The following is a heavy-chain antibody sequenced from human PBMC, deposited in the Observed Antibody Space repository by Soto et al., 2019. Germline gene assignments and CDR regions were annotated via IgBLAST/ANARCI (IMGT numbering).Heavy chain of an antibody. CDR1: GGSISSYY. V-gene: IGHV4-59*08. Sequence: SETLSLTCTVSGGSISSYYWSWIRQPPGKGLEWIGYIYYSGSTNYNPSLKSRVTISVDTSNNKFSLKLRSVTAADTAVYYGARQGGDYVGGPSTTTDYMDVWGKGTTVTVSS. CDR3: ARQGGDYVGGPSTTTDYMDV. CDR2: IYYSGST. D-gene: IGHD2-21*02. J-gene: IGHJ6*03.